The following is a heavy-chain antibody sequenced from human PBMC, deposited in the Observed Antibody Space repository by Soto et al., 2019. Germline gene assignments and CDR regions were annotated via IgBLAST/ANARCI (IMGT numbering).Heavy chain of an antibody. Sequence: GGSLRLSCAASGFTFSNYAMNWVRQAPGKGLEWVSSIGQTPTNTYYADSAKGRFTISRDNSKNTLFLQMNSLRAEDTAVYYCARPGRNFWSGRYYFDYWGQGTLVTVSS. D-gene: IGHD3-3*01. J-gene: IGHJ4*02. CDR1: GFTFSNYA. CDR2: IGQTPTNT. CDR3: ARPGRNFWSGRYYFDY. V-gene: IGHV3-23*01.